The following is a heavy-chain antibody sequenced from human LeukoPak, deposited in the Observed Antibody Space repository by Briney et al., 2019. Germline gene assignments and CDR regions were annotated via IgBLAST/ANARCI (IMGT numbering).Heavy chain of an antibody. J-gene: IGHJ4*02. CDR2: ISYDGSNK. D-gene: IGHD3-10*01. Sequence: GGSLRLSCAASGFTFSSYGMHWVRHAPGKGLEWVAVISYDGSNKYYADSVKGRFTISRDNSKNTLYLQMNSLRAEDTAVYYCAKVAVEYYYGSGSFDYWGQGTLVTVSS. V-gene: IGHV3-30*18. CDR3: AKVAVEYYYGSGSFDY. CDR1: GFTFSSYG.